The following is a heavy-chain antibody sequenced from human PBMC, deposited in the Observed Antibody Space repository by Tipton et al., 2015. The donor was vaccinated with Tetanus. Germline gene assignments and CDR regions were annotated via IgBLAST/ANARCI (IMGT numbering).Heavy chain of an antibody. D-gene: IGHD1-1*01. J-gene: IGHJ4*02. Sequence: SLRLSCAASGFTLSDYYMSWIRQAPGKGLEWVSVIYSGGDTFYADSVKGRFTISRDNSKNTVYLQMNSLRVEDTAVYYCARWGVLGLQHYLDYWGQGTLVTVSS. CDR2: IYSGGDT. CDR3: ARWGVLGLQHYLDY. CDR1: GFTLSDYY. V-gene: IGHV3-53*01.